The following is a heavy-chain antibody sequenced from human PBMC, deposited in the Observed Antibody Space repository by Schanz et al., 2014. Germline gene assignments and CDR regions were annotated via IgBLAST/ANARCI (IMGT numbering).Heavy chain of an antibody. CDR2: ISGSGGST. CDR3: AKGRFGELSAFDI. J-gene: IGHJ3*02. D-gene: IGHD3-10*01. Sequence: VHLLESGGGLVEPGGSLRLSCAASGFNFSDYAMCWVRQAPGKGLEWVSAISGSGGSTYYADSVKGRFTISRDNSKNTLYLQMNSLRAEDTAVYYCAKGRFGELSAFDIWGQGTMVTVSS. V-gene: IGHV3-23*01. CDR1: GFNFSDYA.